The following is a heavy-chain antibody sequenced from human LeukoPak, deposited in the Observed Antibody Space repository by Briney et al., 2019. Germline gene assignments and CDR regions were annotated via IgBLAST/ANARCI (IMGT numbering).Heavy chain of an antibody. V-gene: IGHV1-18*01. J-gene: IGHJ4*02. D-gene: IGHD6-19*01. CDR1: GYTFTSYD. CDR2: MSAYNGYT. CDR3: ARGGSSGWRTPNDDY. Sequence: ASVKVSCKASGYTFTSYDNNWVRQAPGQGHEWMGWMSAYNGYTNSAQKLQGRVTMTTDTSTSTAYMELRSLRSDDTAVYYCARGGSSGWRTPNDDYWGQGTLVTVSS.